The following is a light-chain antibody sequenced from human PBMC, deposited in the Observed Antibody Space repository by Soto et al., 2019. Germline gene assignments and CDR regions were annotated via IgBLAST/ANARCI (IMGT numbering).Light chain of an antibody. Sequence: QSVLTQPPSLSGAPGQNIIISCTGGGSNIGAGFDVHWYQQLPGTAPKLLIYGNTNRPSGIPDRFSGSKSGTSASLVITGLQAEDEADYYCQSYFNGLSGHVVFGGGTKLTVL. CDR1: GSNIGAGFD. CDR2: GNT. CDR3: QSYFNGLSGHVV. V-gene: IGLV1-40*01. J-gene: IGLJ2*01.